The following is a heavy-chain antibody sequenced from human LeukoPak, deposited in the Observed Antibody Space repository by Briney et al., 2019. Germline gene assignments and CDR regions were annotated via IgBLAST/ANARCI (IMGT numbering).Heavy chain of an antibody. J-gene: IGHJ4*02. CDR1: GGSISSSSYY. Sequence: SETLSLTCTVSGGSISSSSYYWGWIRQPPGKGLEWIGSIYHSGSTYYNPSLKSRVTISVDTSKNQFSLKLSSVTAADTAVYYCARGSYGSGSYYSWGQGTLVTVSS. D-gene: IGHD3-10*01. V-gene: IGHV4-39*07. CDR2: IYHSGST. CDR3: ARGSYGSGSYYS.